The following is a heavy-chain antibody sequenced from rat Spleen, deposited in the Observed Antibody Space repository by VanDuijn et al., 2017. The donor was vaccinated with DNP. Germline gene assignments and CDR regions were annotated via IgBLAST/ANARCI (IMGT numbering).Heavy chain of an antibody. V-gene: IGHV5-58*01. CDR3: ARHDGTY. CDR1: GFTFSSYW. D-gene: IGHD1-5*01. CDR2: INTDGRRI. J-gene: IGHJ2*01. Sequence: EVQLVETGGGLVQPGRSLKLSCVASGFTFSSYWMYWIRQAPGKGLEWVASINTDGRRIYYRDSVKGRFTISRDNAKSTLYLQMDSLRSEDTATYYCARHDGTYWGQGVMVTVSS.